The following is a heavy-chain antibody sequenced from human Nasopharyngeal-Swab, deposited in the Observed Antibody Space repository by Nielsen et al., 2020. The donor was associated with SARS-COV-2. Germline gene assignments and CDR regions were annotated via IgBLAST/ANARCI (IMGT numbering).Heavy chain of an antibody. V-gene: IGHV3-30*18. Sequence: PGKGLEGVAVISYDGSNKYYADSVKGRFTISRDNSKNTLYPQMNSQRAGDSAVYYCAKEGCSGGSCYHDYYYYGMDVWGQGTTVTVSS. CDR2: ISYDGSNK. D-gene: IGHD2-15*01. CDR3: AKEGCSGGSCYHDYYYYGMDV. J-gene: IGHJ6*02.